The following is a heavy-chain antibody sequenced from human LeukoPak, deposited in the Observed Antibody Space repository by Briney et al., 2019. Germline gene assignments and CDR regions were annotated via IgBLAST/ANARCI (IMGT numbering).Heavy chain of an antibody. Sequence: GGSLRLSCAASGFTVSSNYMSWVRQAPGKGLEWVSAISGSGGSTYYADSVKGRFTISRDNSKNTLYLQMNSLRAEDTAVYYCAKDRVVPAAIYFDYWGQGTLVTVSS. CDR1: GFTVSSNY. V-gene: IGHV3-23*01. CDR3: AKDRVVPAAIYFDY. J-gene: IGHJ4*02. CDR2: ISGSGGST. D-gene: IGHD2-2*01.